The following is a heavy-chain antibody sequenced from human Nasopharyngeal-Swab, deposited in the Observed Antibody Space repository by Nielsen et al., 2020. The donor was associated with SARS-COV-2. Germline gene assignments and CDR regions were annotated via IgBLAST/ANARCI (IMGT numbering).Heavy chain of an antibody. Sequence: VRQAPGMGLEWVSYISSSSSTKYYADSVKGRFTISRDNAKNSLYLQMNSLRDEDTAVYYCARDAIVVVPAAIQYWGQGTLVTVSS. J-gene: IGHJ4*02. D-gene: IGHD2-2*02. V-gene: IGHV3-48*02. CDR3: ARDAIVVVPAAIQY. CDR2: ISSSSSTK.